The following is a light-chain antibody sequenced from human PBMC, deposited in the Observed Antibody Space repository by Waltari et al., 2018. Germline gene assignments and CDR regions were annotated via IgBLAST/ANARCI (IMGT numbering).Light chain of an antibody. J-gene: IGKJ5*01. V-gene: IGKV3-20*01. CDR2: GAS. Sequence: EIVLTQSPGTLSLSPGERATLSCRASQSVSSSYLAWYQQKPGQAPRLLIYGASSRATGIPDRVSGSGSVTDFTLTISRLEPEDFAVYYCQQYGSSPPVTFGQGTRLEIK. CDR1: QSVSSSY. CDR3: QQYGSSPPVT.